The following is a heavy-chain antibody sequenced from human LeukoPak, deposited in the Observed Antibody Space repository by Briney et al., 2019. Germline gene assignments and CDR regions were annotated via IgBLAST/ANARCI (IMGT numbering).Heavy chain of an antibody. CDR2: IKEDGSEK. CDR1: GFTFSSYW. V-gene: IGHV3-7*03. CDR3: ARDLWKRMVRGDWFDP. D-gene: IGHD3-10*01. J-gene: IGHJ5*02. Sequence: GGSLRLSCAASGFTFSSYWMSWVRQAPGKGLEWVANIKEDGSEKYYVDSVKGRFTISRDNAKNSLYLQMNSLRAEDTAVYYCARDLWKRMVRGDWFDPWGQGTLVTVSS.